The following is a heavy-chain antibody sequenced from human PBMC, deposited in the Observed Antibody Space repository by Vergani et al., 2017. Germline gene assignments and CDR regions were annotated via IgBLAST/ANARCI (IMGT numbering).Heavy chain of an antibody. V-gene: IGHV1-46*03. J-gene: IGHJ4*02. CDR1: GYTFTSYY. CDR3: TRGWYYDSSGYPIFDY. D-gene: IGHD3-22*01. Sequence: QVQLVQSGAEVKKPGASVKVSCKASGYTFTSYYMHWVRQAPGQGLEWMGIINPSGGSTSYAQKFQGRVTMTRDTSTSTVYMELSSLRSEDTAVYYCTRGWYYDSSGYPIFDYWGQGTLVTVSS. CDR2: INPSGGST.